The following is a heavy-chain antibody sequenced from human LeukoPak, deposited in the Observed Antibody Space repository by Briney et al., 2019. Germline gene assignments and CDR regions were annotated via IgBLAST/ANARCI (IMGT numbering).Heavy chain of an antibody. CDR2: INAYSGST. Sequence: ASVRVSCKASGYSFTGYCIPWVRQTPGQGLEWMGWINAYSGSTNYAQKVQGRVTMTTDTSTSTAYMELRSLRFDDTAVYYCARDPYERLIETSNIYFKHVFAIWGQGSMVTVSS. D-gene: IGHD3-16*01. V-gene: IGHV1-18*04. CDR1: GYSFTGYC. CDR3: ARDPYERLIETSNIYFKHVFAI. J-gene: IGHJ3*02.